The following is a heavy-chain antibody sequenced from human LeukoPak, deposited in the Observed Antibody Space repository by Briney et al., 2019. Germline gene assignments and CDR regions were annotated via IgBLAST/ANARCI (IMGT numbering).Heavy chain of an antibody. V-gene: IGHV3-30*04. J-gene: IGHJ4*02. D-gene: IGHD5-12*01. Sequence: GGSLRLSCAASGFTFSSYAMHWVRQAPGKGLEWVAVISYDGSNKYYADSVKGRFTISRDNSKNTLYLQMNSLRAEDTAVYYCAKVGVATTGSWGQGTLVTVSS. CDR1: GFTFSSYA. CDR2: ISYDGSNK. CDR3: AKVGVATTGS.